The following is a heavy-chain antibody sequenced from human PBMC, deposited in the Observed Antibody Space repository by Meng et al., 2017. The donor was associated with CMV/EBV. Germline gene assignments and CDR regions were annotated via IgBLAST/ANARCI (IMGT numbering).Heavy chain of an antibody. CDR2: IYPNSGGT. CDR1: GYRFSDHY. V-gene: IGHV1-2*02. D-gene: IGHD1-1*01. J-gene: IGHJ4*02. Sequence: QEQLVQPGAEVKSPGASVKVSCPTSGYRFSDHYMHWVRQAPGQGLEWMGWIYPNSGGTHYAQKFQDRVTMTRDTSISTVYMELSRLTSDDTAVYYCVRDHNWGPDYWGQGTLVTVSS. CDR3: VRDHNWGPDY.